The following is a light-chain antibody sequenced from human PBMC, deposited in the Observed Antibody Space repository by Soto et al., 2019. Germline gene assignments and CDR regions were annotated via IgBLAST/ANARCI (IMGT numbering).Light chain of an antibody. CDR3: RSYTTSSPQG. J-gene: IGLJ3*02. V-gene: IGLV2-14*01. CDR2: EVS. Sequence: QSALTQPASVSGSPGQSITISCTGTSSDIGTYNYVSWYQQHPGKVPILMIYEVSNRPSGVSNRFAGSKSGNTASLAISGLQAEDEADYYCRSYTTSSPQGFGGGTQLTVL. CDR1: SSDIGTYNY.